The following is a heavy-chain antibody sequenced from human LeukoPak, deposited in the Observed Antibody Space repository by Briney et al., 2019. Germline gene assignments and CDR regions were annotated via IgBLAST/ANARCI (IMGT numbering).Heavy chain of an antibody. V-gene: IGHV4-61*02. CDR3: ARELDFWSGYSFGY. Sequence: SQTLSLTCTVPGGSISSGSYYWSWIRQPAGKGLEWIGRMYTSGSTNYNPFLKGRVTISRDTSKNQFSLKLSSVTAADTAVYYCARELDFWSGYSFGYWGQGTLVTVSS. CDR1: GGSISSGSYY. J-gene: IGHJ4*02. CDR2: MYTSGST. D-gene: IGHD3-3*01.